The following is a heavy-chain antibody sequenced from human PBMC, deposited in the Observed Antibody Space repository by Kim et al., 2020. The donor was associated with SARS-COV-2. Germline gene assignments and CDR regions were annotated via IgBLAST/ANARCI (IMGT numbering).Heavy chain of an antibody. D-gene: IGHD4-4*01. V-gene: IGHV4-34*01. J-gene: IGHJ4*02. CDR2: INHSGST. Sequence: SETLSLTCAVYGGSFSGYYWSWIRQPPGKGLEWIGEINHSGSTNYNPSLKSRVTISVDTSKNQFSLKLSSVTAADTAVYYCARIYRGSRFDGGDDYWGQGTLVTVSS. CDR3: ARIYRGSRFDGGDDY. CDR1: GGSFSGYY.